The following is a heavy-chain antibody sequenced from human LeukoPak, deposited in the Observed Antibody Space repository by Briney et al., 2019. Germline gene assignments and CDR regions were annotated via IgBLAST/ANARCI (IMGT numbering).Heavy chain of an antibody. Sequence: GGSLRLSCAASGFTVSSNYMSWVRQAPGKGLEWVSVIYSGGSTYYADSVKGRFTISRDNSKNTLYLQMNGLRAEDTAVYYCARGYYYGSGSSPWYFDYWGQGTLVTVSS. J-gene: IGHJ4*02. CDR3: ARGYYYGSGSSPWYFDY. V-gene: IGHV3-66*02. D-gene: IGHD3-10*01. CDR1: GFTVSSNY. CDR2: IYSGGST.